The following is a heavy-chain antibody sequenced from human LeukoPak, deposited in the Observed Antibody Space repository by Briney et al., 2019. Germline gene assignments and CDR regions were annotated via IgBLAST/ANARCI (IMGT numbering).Heavy chain of an antibody. Sequence: GGSLRLSCAASGFTFDDYGMSWVRRAPGKGLEWVSGINWNGGSTGYADSVKGRFTISRDNAKNSLYLQMNSLRAEDTALYYCARDQVGPGAFYFDYWGQGTLVTVSS. CDR2: INWNGGST. CDR3: ARDQVGPGAFYFDY. CDR1: GFTFDDYG. J-gene: IGHJ4*02. V-gene: IGHV3-20*04. D-gene: IGHD2-15*01.